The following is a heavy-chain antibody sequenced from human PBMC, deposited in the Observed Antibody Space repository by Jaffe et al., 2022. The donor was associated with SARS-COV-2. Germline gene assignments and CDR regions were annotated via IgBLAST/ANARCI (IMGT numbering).Heavy chain of an antibody. J-gene: IGHJ4*02. V-gene: IGHV1-46*01. CDR2: INPSGGST. CDR1: GYTFTSYY. CDR3: AIMIVVADFDY. D-gene: IGHD3-22*01. Sequence: QVQLVQSGAEVKKPGASVKVSCKASGYTFTSYYMHWVRQAPGQGLEWMGIINPSGGSTSYAQKFQGRVTMTRDTSTSTVYMELSSLRSEDTAVYYCAIMIVVADFDYWGQGTLVTVSS.